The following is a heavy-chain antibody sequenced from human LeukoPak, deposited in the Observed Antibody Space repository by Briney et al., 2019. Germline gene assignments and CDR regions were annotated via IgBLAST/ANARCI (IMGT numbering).Heavy chain of an antibody. V-gene: IGHV6-1*01. Sequence: SQTLSLTCAISGDSVSSNSVAWNWFRQSPSRGLEWLGRTYYRSNWYNDYAVSVKSRITINPDTSKNQFSLQLNSVTPEDTAVYYCARHGSCRFDPWGQGTLVTVSS. CDR1: GDSVSSNSVA. CDR3: ARHGSCRFDP. J-gene: IGHJ5*02. CDR2: TYYRSNWYN.